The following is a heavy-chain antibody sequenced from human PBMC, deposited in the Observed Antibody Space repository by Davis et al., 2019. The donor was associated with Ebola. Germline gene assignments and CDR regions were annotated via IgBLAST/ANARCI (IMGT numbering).Heavy chain of an antibody. CDR1: GFTFSSYG. CDR2: ISYDGSNK. CDR3: AKSPAYYDFWSGSNVYYGMDV. J-gene: IGHJ6*02. V-gene: IGHV3-30*18. D-gene: IGHD3-3*01. Sequence: GESLKISCAASGFTFSSYGMHWVRQAPGKGLEWVAVISYDGSNKYYADSVKGRFTISRDNSKNTLYLQMNSLRAEDTAVYYCAKSPAYYDFWSGSNVYYGMDVWGQGTTVTVSS.